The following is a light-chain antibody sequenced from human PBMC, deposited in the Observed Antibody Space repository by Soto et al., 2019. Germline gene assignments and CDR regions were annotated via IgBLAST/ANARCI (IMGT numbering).Light chain of an antibody. CDR2: EVS. CDR3: CSYAGSSTWV. J-gene: IGLJ3*02. Sequence: QSALTQPASVSGSPGQSITISCTGTSSDVGSYNLVSRYQQHPGKAPKLMIYEVSKRPSGVSNRFSGSKSGNTASLTISGLQAEDEADYYCCSYAGSSTWVFGGGTKVTVL. V-gene: IGLV2-23*02. CDR1: SSDVGSYNL.